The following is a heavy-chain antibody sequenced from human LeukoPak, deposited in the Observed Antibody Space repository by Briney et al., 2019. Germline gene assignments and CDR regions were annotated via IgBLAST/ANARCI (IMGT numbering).Heavy chain of an antibody. V-gene: IGHV3-74*01. CDR3: ARGYSSSWYNWLDP. D-gene: IGHD6-13*01. CDR2: INNDGSTT. CDR1: GFTFNSYW. J-gene: IGHJ5*02. Sequence: GGSLRLSCAVSGFTFNSYWMHWVRQAPGKGLVWVSQINNDGSTTRYADSVKGRFTISRDNAENTLYLQMNSLRAEDAAVYYCARGYSSSWYNWLDPWGQGTLVTVSS.